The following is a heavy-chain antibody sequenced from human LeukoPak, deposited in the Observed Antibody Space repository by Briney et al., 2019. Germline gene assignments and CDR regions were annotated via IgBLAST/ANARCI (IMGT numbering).Heavy chain of an antibody. CDR3: ARGVGATNEGVYYFDY. CDR1: GFTFSSYW. CDR2: IKQDGSEK. J-gene: IGHJ4*02. D-gene: IGHD1-26*01. V-gene: IGHV3-7*01. Sequence: PGGSLRLSCAASGFTFSSYWMSWVRQAPGKGLEWVANIKQDGSEKYYVDSVKGRFTISRDNAKNSLYLQMNSQRAEDTAVYYCARGVGATNEGVYYFDYWGQGTLVTVSS.